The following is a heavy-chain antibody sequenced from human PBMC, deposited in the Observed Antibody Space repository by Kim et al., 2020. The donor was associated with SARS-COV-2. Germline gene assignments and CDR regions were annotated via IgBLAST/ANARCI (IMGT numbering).Heavy chain of an antibody. CDR1: GFTFSSYA. CDR3: AKDADGSGSYYITYYFDY. Sequence: GGSLRLSCAASGFTFSSYAMSWVRQAPGKGLEWVSVIYSGGSSTYYADSVKGRFTISRDNSKNTLYLQMNSLRAEDTAVYYCAKDADGSGSYYITYYFDYWGQGTLVTVSS. CDR2: IYSGGSST. V-gene: IGHV3-23*03. D-gene: IGHD3-10*01. J-gene: IGHJ4*02.